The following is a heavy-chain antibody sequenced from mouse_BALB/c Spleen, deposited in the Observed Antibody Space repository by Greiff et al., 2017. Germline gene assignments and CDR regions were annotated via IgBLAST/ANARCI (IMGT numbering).Heavy chain of an antibody. D-gene: IGHD1-1*01. CDR2: ISSGGST. Sequence: EVKLVESGGGLVKPGGSLKLSCAASGFTFSSYAMSWVRQTPEKRLEWVASISSGGSTYYPDSVKGRFTISRDNARNILYLQMSSLRSEDTAMYYCARGGGFITTPDWYFDVWGAGTTVTVSS. V-gene: IGHV5-6-5*01. CDR1: GFTFSSYA. J-gene: IGHJ1*01. CDR3: ARGGGFITTPDWYFDV.